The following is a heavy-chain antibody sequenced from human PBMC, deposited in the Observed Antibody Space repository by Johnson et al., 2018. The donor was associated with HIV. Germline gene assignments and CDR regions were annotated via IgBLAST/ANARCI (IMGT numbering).Heavy chain of an antibody. Sequence: MQLVESGGGVVRPGGSLRLSCAASGFTFDDYGMSWVRQAPGKGLEWVSGINWNSGSIGYAASVKGRFTISRDNAKNSLYLQMNSLRAEDTALYYCAKDMSRIAAGSDAFDIWGQGTMVTVSS. V-gene: IGHV3-20*04. D-gene: IGHD6-13*01. CDR1: GFTFDDYG. J-gene: IGHJ3*02. CDR2: INWNSGSI. CDR3: AKDMSRIAAGSDAFDI.